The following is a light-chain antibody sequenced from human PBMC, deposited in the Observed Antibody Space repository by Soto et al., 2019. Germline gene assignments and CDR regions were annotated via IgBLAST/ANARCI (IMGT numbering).Light chain of an antibody. CDR1: QDIGNF. Sequence: LMTRSPSSLSAFVGDRVTITLRASQDIGNFLAWYQQKPGKVPKLLIYAASSLQSGVPSRFSGSGSGTDFTLTISSLQPEDFATYYCQQSYSTPRTFGQGTKVDIK. V-gene: IGKV1-39*01. CDR3: QQSYSTPRT. J-gene: IGKJ1*01. CDR2: AAS.